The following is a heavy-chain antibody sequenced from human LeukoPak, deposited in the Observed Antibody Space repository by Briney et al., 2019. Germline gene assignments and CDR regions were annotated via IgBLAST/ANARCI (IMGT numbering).Heavy chain of an antibody. Sequence: PGGSLRLSCAAAGFTFSSYAMSWVRQAPGKGLEWVSAISGSGGSTYYADSVKGRFTISRDNSKNTLYLQMNSLRAEDTAVYYCAKDLHYYGSGSYYTLWGQGTLVTVSS. CDR3: AKDLHYYGSGSYYTL. D-gene: IGHD3-10*01. CDR2: ISGSGGST. J-gene: IGHJ4*02. CDR1: GFTFSSYA. V-gene: IGHV3-23*01.